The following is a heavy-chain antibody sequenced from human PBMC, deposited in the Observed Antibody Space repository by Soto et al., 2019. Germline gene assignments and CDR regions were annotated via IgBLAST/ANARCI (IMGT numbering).Heavy chain of an antibody. D-gene: IGHD3-16*01. CDR2: MNPNNGNT. J-gene: IGHJ6*02. CDR3: ARERATFDDYYYYGMDV. V-gene: IGHV1-18*01. Sequence: ASVKVSCKASGYTFTSYDINWVRQATGQGLEWMGWMNPNNGNTNYAQKLQGRVTMTTDTSTSTAYMELRSLRSDDTAVYYCARERATFDDYYYYGMDVWGQGTTVTVSS. CDR1: GYTFTSYD.